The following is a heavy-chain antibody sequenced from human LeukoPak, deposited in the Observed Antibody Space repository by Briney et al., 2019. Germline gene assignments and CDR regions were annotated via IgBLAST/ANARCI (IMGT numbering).Heavy chain of an antibody. J-gene: IGHJ4*02. V-gene: IGHV4-39*01. CDR1: GDSISNSNLY. CDR2: IYYSGNT. D-gene: IGHD3-10*01. Sequence: TLSLTCIVSGDSISNSNLYWGWIRQPPGKGLEWIGSIYYSGNTYYNASLKSRVSISVDTSKNQFSLRLTSVTAADTAVYYCARQTGSGLFILPGGQGKLVTVSS. CDR3: ARQTGSGLFILP.